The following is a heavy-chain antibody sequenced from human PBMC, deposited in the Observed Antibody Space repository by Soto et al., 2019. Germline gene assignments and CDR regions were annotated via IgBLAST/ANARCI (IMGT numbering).Heavy chain of an antibody. D-gene: IGHD6-6*01. CDR3: ASSVRLPYYYGLDV. J-gene: IGHJ6*02. V-gene: IGHV3-30*03. CDR2: ISYDGSNK. CDR1: GFTFSSYG. Sequence: GGSLRLSCAASGFTFSSYGMHWVRQAPGKGLEWVAVISYDGSNKYYADSVKGRFTISRDNSKNTLYLQMNSLRAEDTAVYYCASSVRLPYYYGLDVWGQGTTVTVSS.